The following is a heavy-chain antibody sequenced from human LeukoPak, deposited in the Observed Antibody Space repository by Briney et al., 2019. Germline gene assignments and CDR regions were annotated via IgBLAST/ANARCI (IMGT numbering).Heavy chain of an antibody. CDR3: ARDRGLTTSGGVGFDY. CDR1: GGSISSYY. D-gene: IGHD4/OR15-4a*01. Sequence: SETLSLTCTVSGGSISSYYWSWIRQPPGKGLEWIAYIYYSGSTNYNPSLKSRVTVSVDTSKNQFSLKLSSVTAADTAVYYCARDRGLTTSGGVGFDYWGQGTLVTVSS. V-gene: IGHV4-59*01. CDR2: IYYSGST. J-gene: IGHJ4*02.